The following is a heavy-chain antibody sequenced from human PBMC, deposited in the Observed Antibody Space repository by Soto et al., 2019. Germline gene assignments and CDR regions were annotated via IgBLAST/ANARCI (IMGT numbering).Heavy chain of an antibody. V-gene: IGHV4-31*03. CDR3: ARGVTMVRGVIHTPDFDY. CDR1: GGSISSGGYS. CDR2: IYYSGST. J-gene: IGHJ4*02. D-gene: IGHD3-10*01. Sequence: QVQLQESGPGLVKPSQTLSLTCTVSGGSISSGGYSWRWIRQHPGKGLEWIGYIYYSGSTYYNPSLKSRVTISVDTSKNQFSLKLSSVTAADTAVYYCARGVTMVRGVIHTPDFDYWGQGTLVTVSS.